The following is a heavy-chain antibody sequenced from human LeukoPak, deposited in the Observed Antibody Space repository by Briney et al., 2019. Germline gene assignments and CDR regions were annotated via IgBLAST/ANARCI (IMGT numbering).Heavy chain of an antibody. CDR2: ISHSGST. D-gene: IGHD3-22*01. CDR3: ARGFYDSTDTTDNYYGYFYHMDV. CDR1: GGSISSSY. J-gene: IGHJ6*03. Sequence: SETLSLTCSVSGGSISSSYWGCIRQSPGKGLEWIGYISHSGSTRSNPSLKSRVTISLLTSKSQFSLELSSVTAADTAVYYCARGFYDSTDTTDNYYGYFYHMDVWGKGTTVTASS. V-gene: IGHV4-59*01.